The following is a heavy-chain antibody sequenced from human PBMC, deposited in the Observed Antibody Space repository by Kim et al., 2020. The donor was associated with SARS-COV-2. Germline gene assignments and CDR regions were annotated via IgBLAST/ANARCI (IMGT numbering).Heavy chain of an antibody. CDR2: ISAYNGNT. CDR3: ARDGFGWDLRQDFDY. Sequence: ASVKVSCKASGYTFTSYGLSWVRQAPGQGLEWMGWISAYNGNTNYAQKLQGRVTMTTDTSTSTAYMELSSLRSDDTAVYYCARDGFGWDLRQDFDYWGQGTLVTVSS. CDR1: GYTFTSYG. J-gene: IGHJ4*02. V-gene: IGHV1-18*01. D-gene: IGHD1-26*01.